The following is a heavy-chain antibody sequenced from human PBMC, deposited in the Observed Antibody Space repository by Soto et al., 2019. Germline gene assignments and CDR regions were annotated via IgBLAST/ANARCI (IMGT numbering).Heavy chain of an antibody. J-gene: IGHJ3*02. CDR2: IDSKSTYI. D-gene: IGHD2-15*01. CDR3: ARRRGPERDCSVGSCYSRRDAFDI. CDR1: GFTFSSYS. V-gene: IGHV3-21*01. Sequence: EVQLVESGGGLVKPGGSLRLSCAASGFTFSSYSMNWVRQAPGKGLEWVSSIDSKSTYIYYADSVKGRFTISRDSATITIYLQMHSLSAEDTAVYYCARRRGPERDCSVGSCYSRRDAFDIWGQGTMVTVSS.